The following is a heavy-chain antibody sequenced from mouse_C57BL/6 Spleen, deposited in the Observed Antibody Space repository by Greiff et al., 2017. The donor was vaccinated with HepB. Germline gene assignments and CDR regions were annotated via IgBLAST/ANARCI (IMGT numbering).Heavy chain of an antibody. D-gene: IGHD1-1*01. Sequence: VQLQQSGAELVKPGASVKMSCKASGYTFTSYWITWVKQRPGQGLEWIGDIYPGSGSTNYNEKFKSKATLTVDTSSSTAYMQLSSLTSEDSAVYYCAITGYYGSSSFAYWAQVTLVTVSA. CDR3: AITGYYGSSSFAY. CDR2: IYPGSGST. CDR1: GYTFTSYW. V-gene: IGHV1-55*01. J-gene: IGHJ3*01.